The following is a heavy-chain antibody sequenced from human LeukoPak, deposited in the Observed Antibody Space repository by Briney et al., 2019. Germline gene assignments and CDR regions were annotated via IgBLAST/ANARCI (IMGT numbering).Heavy chain of an antibody. V-gene: IGHV1-18*01. CDR2: ISAYNGNT. CDR1: GYTFTSYG. D-gene: IGHD6-19*01. J-gene: IGHJ3*02. CDR3: ASFGAVAGTQRRQPSYAFDI. Sequence: VASVKVSCKASGYTFTSYGISWVQQAPGQGLEWMGWISAYNGNTNYAQKLQGRVTMTTDTSTSTAYMELRSLRSDDTAVYYCASFGAVAGTQRRQPSYAFDIWGQGTMVTVSS.